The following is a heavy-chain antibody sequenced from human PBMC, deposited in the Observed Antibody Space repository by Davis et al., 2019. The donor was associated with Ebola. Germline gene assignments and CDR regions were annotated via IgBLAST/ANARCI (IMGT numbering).Heavy chain of an antibody. CDR3: ARGSRNMDV. Sequence: PGGSLRLSCAASGFTFRSYWMSWARHAPGKWLEWVAKIKEDGSEKLEVDSVKGRFTISRDNAKDSLYLQMNSLRAEDTAVYYCARGSRNMDVWGQGTTVTVSS. CDR2: IKEDGSEK. J-gene: IGHJ6*02. CDR1: GFTFRSYW. V-gene: IGHV3-7*03.